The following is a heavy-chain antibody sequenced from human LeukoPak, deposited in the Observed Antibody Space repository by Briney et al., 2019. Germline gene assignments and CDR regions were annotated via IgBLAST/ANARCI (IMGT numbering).Heavy chain of an antibody. CDR1: RGTFSRYA. D-gene: IGHD5-12*01. CDR3: AREISGYDPACYYYRIYV. Sequence: SVKVSCKASRGTFSRYAITWVRQAPGQGLEWMGRIIPILGIANYAQKFQGRVTITADKSTSTAYMELSSLRSEDTAVYYCAREISGYDPACYYYRIYVWGQGTTVTVSS. V-gene: IGHV1-69*04. J-gene: IGHJ6*01. CDR2: IIPILGIA.